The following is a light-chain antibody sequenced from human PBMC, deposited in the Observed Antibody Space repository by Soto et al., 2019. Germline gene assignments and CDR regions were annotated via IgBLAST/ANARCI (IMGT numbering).Light chain of an antibody. CDR1: QSLNIW. J-gene: IGKJ2*01. CDR2: KAS. CDR3: QQYKAYSYT. Sequence: DIQMTQSPSTLSASVGDRVTITCRATQSLNIWLAWYQQKPGKAPKLLISKASSLESGVPSRFSGSGSGTECSLTISSLQPDDFATYYCQQYKAYSYTFGQGTKLEMK. V-gene: IGKV1-5*03.